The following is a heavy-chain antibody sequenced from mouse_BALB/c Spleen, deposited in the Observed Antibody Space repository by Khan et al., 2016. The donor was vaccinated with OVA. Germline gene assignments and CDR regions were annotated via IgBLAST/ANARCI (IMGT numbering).Heavy chain of an antibody. D-gene: IGHD2-4*01. CDR3: ARGITTGNGYFAV. Sequence: EVQLQESGPGLVKPSQSLSLTCTVTAYSITSDYAWNWIRQFPGSRLEWMGYINYSGRTDYNPSLKSRISITRDTSKNQFFLQLSSVTTEDTATXYCARGITTGNGYFAVWGAGTSVTVSS. CDR2: INYSGRT. J-gene: IGHJ1*01. V-gene: IGHV3-2*02. CDR1: AYSITSDYA.